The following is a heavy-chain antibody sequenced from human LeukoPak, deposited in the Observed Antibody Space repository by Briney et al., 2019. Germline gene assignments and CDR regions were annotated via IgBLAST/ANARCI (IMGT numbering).Heavy chain of an antibody. J-gene: IGHJ4*02. CDR3: AGDSAVGYSGYPPTDEGFDY. D-gene: IGHD5-12*01. CDR2: IYYNGNT. CDR1: GGSISNYY. Sequence: SETLSLICTVSGGSISNYYWTWIRQPPGKGLEWIGYIYYNGNTNINPSLKSRVTISVDTSKNQSSLKPTSMAAADTAVYYSAGDSAVGYSGYPPTDEGFDYWGQGTLVTVSS. V-gene: IGHV4-59*01.